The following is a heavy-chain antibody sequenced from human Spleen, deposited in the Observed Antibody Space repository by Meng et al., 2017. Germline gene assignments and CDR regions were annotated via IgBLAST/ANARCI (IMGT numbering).Heavy chain of an antibody. V-gene: IGHV3-15*01. Sequence: GESLKIFCAASGFTFSNAWMTWVRQGPGKGLEWIGRMKSNVDGGTVNDAAAVKGRFFSSRDDSENTFYLQMNSLKTEDATVYYYSGHVDYWGHGTLVTVSS. CDR1: GFTFSNAW. J-gene: IGHJ4*01. CDR3: SGHVDY. CDR2: MKSNVDGGTV.